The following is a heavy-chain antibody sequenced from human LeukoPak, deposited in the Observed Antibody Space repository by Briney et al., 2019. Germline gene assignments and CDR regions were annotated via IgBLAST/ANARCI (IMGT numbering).Heavy chain of an antibody. V-gene: IGHV1-18*01. D-gene: IGHD1-26*01. J-gene: IGHJ4*02. CDR2: ISAYNGNT. Sequence: ASVKVSCTVSGYTLTELSMHWVRQAPGQGLEWMGWISAYNGNTNYAQKLQGRVTMTTDTSTSTAYMELRSLRSDDRAVYYCASIGGSYDYFDYWGQGTLVTVSS. CDR1: GYTLTELS. CDR3: ASIGGSYDYFDY.